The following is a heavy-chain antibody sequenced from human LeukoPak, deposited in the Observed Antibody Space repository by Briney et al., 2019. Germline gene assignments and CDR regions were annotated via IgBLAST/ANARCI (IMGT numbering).Heavy chain of an antibody. Sequence: PLGSLRLSCAAPGFTFSNERTHSVRQAPRKRLLWVSHINNDGSNPTYADSVMGRFTISRDNAKSTLYLHMNSLRAEDTGVYFCAKSDPPLPYWGQGTLVTVSS. V-gene: IGHV3-74*01. CDR3: AKSDPPLPY. CDR1: GFTFSNER. CDR2: INNDGSNP. J-gene: IGHJ4*02.